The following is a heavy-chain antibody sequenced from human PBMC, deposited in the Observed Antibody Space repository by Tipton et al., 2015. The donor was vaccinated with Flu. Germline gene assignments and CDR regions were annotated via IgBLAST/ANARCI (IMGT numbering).Heavy chain of an antibody. CDR1: GGTFSSYA. D-gene: IGHD7-27*01. J-gene: IGHJ6*03. V-gene: IGHV1-69*06. CDR3: ARGRGGAATGDFYYYMDV. CDR2: IIPIFGTA. Sequence: QLVQSGAEVKKPGSSVKVSCKASGGTFSSYAISWVRQAPGQGLEWMGGIIPIFGTANYAQKFQGRVTITADKSTSTAYMELSSLRSEDTAVYYCARGRGGAATGDFYYYMDVWGKGTTVTVSS.